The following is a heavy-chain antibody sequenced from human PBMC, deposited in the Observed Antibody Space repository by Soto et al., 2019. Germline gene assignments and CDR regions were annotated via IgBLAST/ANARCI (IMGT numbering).Heavy chain of an antibody. CDR1: GFTFSSYA. J-gene: IGHJ4*02. V-gene: IGHV3-23*01. Sequence: GGSLRLSCAASGFTFSSYAMSWVRQTPGKGLEWVSAISGSGGSTYYADSVKGRFTISRDNSKNTLYLQMNSLRAEDTAVYYCAKDRDSVSGWYPYYFDYWGQGTLVTVSS. CDR2: ISGSGGST. D-gene: IGHD6-19*01. CDR3: AKDRDSVSGWYPYYFDY.